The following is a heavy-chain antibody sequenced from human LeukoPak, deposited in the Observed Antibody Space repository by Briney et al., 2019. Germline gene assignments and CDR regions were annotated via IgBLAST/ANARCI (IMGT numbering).Heavy chain of an antibody. V-gene: IGHV4-59*01. CDR2: IYYSGST. J-gene: IGHJ4*02. Sequence: SETLSLTCTFSGVTISNHWSHIRQPPGKGLEWLGYIYYSGSTNYNPSLKSRVTMSVDTSKNQFSLRLRAVTAAGTKVYDSASEQYNWNYWGQGTLVTVSS. D-gene: IGHD1-20*01. CDR1: GVTISNH. CDR3: ASEQYNWNY.